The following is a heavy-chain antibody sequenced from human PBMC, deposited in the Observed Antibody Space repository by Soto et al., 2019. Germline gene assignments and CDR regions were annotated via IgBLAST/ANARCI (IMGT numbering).Heavy chain of an antibody. CDR3: ARCCSVYSEDGLSLKY. CDR2: IRAYSGHT. V-gene: IGHV1-18*01. Sequence: QVPLVQSGAEVKRPGASVKVSCKASGYTFTGYAFSWVRQAPGQGREWMGWIRAYSGHTVYSQKFQDRVTMTTDPSTTTNYLEVRSVGSDDTAVYYCARCCSVYSEDGLSLKYWGQGTLVTVS. D-gene: IGHD2-15*01. CDR1: GYTFTGYA. J-gene: IGHJ1*01.